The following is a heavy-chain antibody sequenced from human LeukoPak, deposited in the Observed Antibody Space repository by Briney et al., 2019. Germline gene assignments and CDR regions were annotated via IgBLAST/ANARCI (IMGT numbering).Heavy chain of an antibody. CDR1: GYTFTSYD. CDR3: TRNRYQLLYTTYYYYYGMDV. V-gene: IGHV1-8*01. Sequence: ASVKVSCKASGYTFTSYDINWVRQATGQGLEWMGWMNPNSGNTGYAQKFQGRVTMTRKTSISTAYMELSSLRSEDTAVYYCTRNRYQLLYTTYYYYYGMDVWGQGTTVTVSS. CDR2: MNPNSGNT. J-gene: IGHJ6*02. D-gene: IGHD2-2*02.